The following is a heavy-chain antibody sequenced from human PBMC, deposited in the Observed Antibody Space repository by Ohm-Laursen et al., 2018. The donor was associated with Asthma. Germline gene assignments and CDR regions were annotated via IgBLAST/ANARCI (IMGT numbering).Heavy chain of an antibody. CDR3: AREDYGGNSFDY. V-gene: IGHV3-53*01. CDR2: IYPGGAT. CDR1: GFSVSRHF. Sequence: SLRLSCTASGFSVSRHFMNWIRQGPEKGLEWVSDIYPGGATFYADSVKGRFTISRDDSKNTLNLQMSSLRGDDTAVYYCAREDYGGNSFDYWGQGTLVTVSS. D-gene: IGHD4-23*01. J-gene: IGHJ4*02.